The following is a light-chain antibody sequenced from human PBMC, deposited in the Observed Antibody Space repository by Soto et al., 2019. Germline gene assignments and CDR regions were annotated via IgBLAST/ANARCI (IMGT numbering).Light chain of an antibody. CDR1: QSVISNS. CDR3: QQYGTSPWT. CDR2: GAS. Sequence: EIVLTQSPATLSLSPGDTGTLSCRASQSVISNSLVWYQQKPGQVPRLLIYGASNKATGLPDRFSGSGSGTDFTLTISRLEPEDFAVYFCQQYGTSPWTFGQGTKVDIK. J-gene: IGKJ1*01. V-gene: IGKV3-20*01.